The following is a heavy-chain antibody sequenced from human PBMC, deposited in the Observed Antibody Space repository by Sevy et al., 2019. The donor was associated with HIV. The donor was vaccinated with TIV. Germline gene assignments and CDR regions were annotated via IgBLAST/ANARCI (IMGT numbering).Heavy chain of an antibody. V-gene: IGHV3-23*01. D-gene: IGHD3-3*01. J-gene: IGHJ4*02. CDR3: EKDRDYWGAASYFDY. Sequence: GGSLRLSCAVSGFTFSTYAMSWVRQAPGKGLEWVSAISCSGGSSTYYADSVKGQVTFSRDNSKNTLYLQMNSLRAEDTAVYYSEKDRDYWGAASYFDYWGQGTLVTVSS. CDR1: GFTFSTYA. CDR2: ISCSGGSST.